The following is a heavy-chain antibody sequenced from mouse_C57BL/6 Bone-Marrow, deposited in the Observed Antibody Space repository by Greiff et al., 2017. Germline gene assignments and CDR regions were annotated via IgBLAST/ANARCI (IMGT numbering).Heavy chain of an antibody. J-gene: IGHJ3*01. CDR1: GYTFTDYE. V-gene: IGHV1-15*01. D-gene: IGHD2-12*01. Sequence: VHLVESGAELVRPGASVTLSCKASGYTFTDYEMHWVKQTPVHGLEWIGAIDPETGGTAYNQKFKGKAILTADKSSSTAYMELRSLTSEDSAVYYCTRSDSVAWFAYWGQGTLVTVSA. CDR2: IDPETGGT. CDR3: TRSDSVAWFAY.